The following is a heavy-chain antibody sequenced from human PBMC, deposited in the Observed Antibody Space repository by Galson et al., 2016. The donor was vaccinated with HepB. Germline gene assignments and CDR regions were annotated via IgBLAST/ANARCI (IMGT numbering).Heavy chain of an antibody. CDR1: GVPITSSNW. V-gene: IGHV4-4*02. Sequence: ETLSLTCAVSGVPITSSNWWTWVRQSPGKGLEWIGEIHSGSSNYNPSLRGRLSMSLDTANNQFSLSLTSVTAADTAVYYCMTYLVGHGGTGYWGQGTLVTVAS. CDR2: IHSGSS. J-gene: IGHJ4*02. D-gene: IGHD3-16*01. CDR3: MTYLVGHGGTGY.